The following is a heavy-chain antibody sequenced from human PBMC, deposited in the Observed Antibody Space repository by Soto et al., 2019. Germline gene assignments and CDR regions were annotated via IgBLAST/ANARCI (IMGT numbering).Heavy chain of an antibody. J-gene: IGHJ4*02. D-gene: IGHD2-2*01. Sequence: ASVKVSCKASGYTFTSYGISWVRQAPGQGLEWMGWISAYNGNTNYAQKLQGRVTMTTDTSTSTAYMELRSLRSDDTAVYYCAGVLSVGSTTLLDYWGQGPLVPVSS. CDR2: ISAYNGNT. CDR1: GYTFTSYG. V-gene: IGHV1-18*01. CDR3: AGVLSVGSTTLLDY.